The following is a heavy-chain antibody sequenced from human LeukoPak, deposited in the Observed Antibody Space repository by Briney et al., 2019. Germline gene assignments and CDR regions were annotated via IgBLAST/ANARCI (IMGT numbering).Heavy chain of an antibody. D-gene: IGHD6-13*01. CDR3: AKGLFGSSNYYFEY. V-gene: IGHV3-23*01. Sequence: PGGSLRLSCAASGFTFSSYAMTWVRQAPGRGREGVSTIIGSGSSTFYADSVKGRFTISRDNSKNMLYLQVSSLRVEDTAVYYCAKGLFGSSNYYFEYWGQGTLVTVSA. CDR2: IIGSGSST. CDR1: GFTFSSYA. J-gene: IGHJ4*02.